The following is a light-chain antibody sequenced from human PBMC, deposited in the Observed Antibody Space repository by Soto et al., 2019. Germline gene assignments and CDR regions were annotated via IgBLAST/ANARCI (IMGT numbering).Light chain of an antibody. Sequence: IQMTQSPSSLSASTGDRVTITCRASQGISSYLAWYQQKPGKAPKLLIYAASTLQSGVPSRFSGSGSGTDFTLTISCLQSEDFATYYCQQYYSYPWTFGQGTKVEIK. V-gene: IGKV1-8*01. CDR3: QQYYSYPWT. CDR2: AAS. J-gene: IGKJ1*01. CDR1: QGISSY.